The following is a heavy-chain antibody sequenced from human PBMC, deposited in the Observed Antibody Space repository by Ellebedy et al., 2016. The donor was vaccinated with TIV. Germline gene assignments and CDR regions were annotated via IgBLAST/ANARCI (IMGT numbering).Heavy chain of an antibody. Sequence: SETLSLXXTVSGGSISSSSYYWGWIRQPPGKGLEWIGSIYYSGSTYYNPSLKSRVTISVDTSKNQFSLKLSSVTAADTAVYYCARGLGGFGELFDYWGQGTLVTVSS. CDR1: GGSISSSSYY. J-gene: IGHJ4*02. CDR3: ARGLGGFGELFDY. CDR2: IYYSGST. D-gene: IGHD3-10*01. V-gene: IGHV4-39*07.